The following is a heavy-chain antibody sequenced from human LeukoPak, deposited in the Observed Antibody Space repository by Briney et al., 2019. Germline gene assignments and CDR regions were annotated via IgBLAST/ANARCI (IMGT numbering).Heavy chain of an antibody. J-gene: IGHJ4*02. CDR2: ISAYNGNT. V-gene: IGHV1-18*04. Sequence: GASVKVSCKASGYTFTSYGISWVRQAPGQGREWMGWISAYNGNTNYAQKLQGRATMTTDTSTSTAYMELRSLRSDDTAVYYCAGTSPGYSHGWFDYWGQGTLVTVSS. D-gene: IGHD5-18*01. CDR1: GYTFTSYG. CDR3: AGTSPGYSHGWFDY.